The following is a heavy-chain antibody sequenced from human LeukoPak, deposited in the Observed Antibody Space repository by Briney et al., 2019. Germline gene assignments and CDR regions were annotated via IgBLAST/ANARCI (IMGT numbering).Heavy chain of an antibody. J-gene: IGHJ6*03. Sequence: GGSLRLSCAASGFTVSDNYMTWVCQAPGKGLEWVSIIYGGSTYYADSVKGRFTISRDNSKNTVYLQMNSLRAEDTAVYYWARDFEGVHRTTNSYTYYYYMDVWGKGTTVIVSS. CDR2: IYGGST. D-gene: IGHD2/OR15-2a*01. CDR3: ARDFEGVHRTTNSYTYYYYMDV. CDR1: GFTVSDNY. V-gene: IGHV3-53*01.